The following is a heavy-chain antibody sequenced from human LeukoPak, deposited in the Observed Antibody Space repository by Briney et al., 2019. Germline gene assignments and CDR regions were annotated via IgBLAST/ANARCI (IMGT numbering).Heavy chain of an antibody. D-gene: IGHD2-2*01. CDR3: ATQTVGYCSSTSCPYGMDV. CDR2: FDPEDGET. J-gene: IGHJ6*02. Sequence: ASVKVSCKVSGYTLTELSMHWVRQAPGKGLEWMGGFDPEDGETIYAQKFQGRVIMTEDTSTDTAYMELSSLRSEDTAVYYCATQTVGYCSSTSCPYGMDVWGQGTTVTVSS. CDR1: GYTLTELS. V-gene: IGHV1-24*01.